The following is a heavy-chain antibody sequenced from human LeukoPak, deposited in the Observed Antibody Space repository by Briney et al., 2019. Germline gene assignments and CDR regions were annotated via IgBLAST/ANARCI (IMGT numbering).Heavy chain of an antibody. Sequence: ASVKVSCKASGYTFTSYGISWVRQAPGQALEWMGWISAYNGNTNYAQKLQGRVTMTTDTSTSTAYMELRSLRSDDTAVYYCAREIGYCSGGSCYPFYYYGMDVWGQGTTVTVSS. CDR3: AREIGYCSGGSCYPFYYYGMDV. V-gene: IGHV1-18*01. CDR1: GYTFTSYG. D-gene: IGHD2-15*01. CDR2: ISAYNGNT. J-gene: IGHJ6*02.